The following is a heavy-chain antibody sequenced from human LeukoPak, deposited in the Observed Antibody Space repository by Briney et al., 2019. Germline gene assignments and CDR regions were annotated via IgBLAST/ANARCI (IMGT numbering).Heavy chain of an antibody. D-gene: IGHD3-10*01. J-gene: IGHJ6*03. CDR3: ARDTYYGPGSANYYYYYIDV. V-gene: IGHV3-30*02. CDR2: IRYDGSYK. Sequence: PGGSLRLSCAASGFTFSSYGIHWVRQAPGKGLEWVSFIRYDGSYKYYADSVRGRFTISTDNSKNTLYLQMSSLRADDTAVYYCARDTYYGPGSANYYYYYIDVWGKGTTVTISS. CDR1: GFTFSSYG.